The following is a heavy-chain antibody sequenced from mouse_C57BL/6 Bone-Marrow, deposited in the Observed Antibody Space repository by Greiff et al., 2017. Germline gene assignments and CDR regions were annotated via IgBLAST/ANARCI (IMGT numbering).Heavy chain of an antibody. J-gene: IGHJ1*03. CDR3: ASYYGSSPYGYFYV. V-gene: IGHV2-2*01. CDR1: GFSLTSYG. CDR2: IWSGGST. D-gene: IGHD1-1*01. Sequence: VQLQQSGPGLVQPSQSLSITCTVSGFSLTSYGVHWVRQSPGKGLEWLGVIWSGGSTDYNAAFISRLSISKDNSKSQVFFKMNSLQADDTAIYYCASYYGSSPYGYFYVWGTGTTVTVSS.